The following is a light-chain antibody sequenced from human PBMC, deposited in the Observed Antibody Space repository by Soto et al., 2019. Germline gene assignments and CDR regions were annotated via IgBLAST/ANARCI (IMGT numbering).Light chain of an antibody. V-gene: IGLV2-14*01. J-gene: IGLJ1*01. CDR1: SSDIGGYNY. CDR3: TSYTSSSTYV. Sequence: QSALTQPASVSESPGQSITISCAGTSSDIGGYNYVSWYHQHPDKAPKLMIYGVTNRPSGVSDRFSGSKSGNTASLTISGLQAEDEADYYCTSYTSSSTYVFGTGTKVTVL. CDR2: GVT.